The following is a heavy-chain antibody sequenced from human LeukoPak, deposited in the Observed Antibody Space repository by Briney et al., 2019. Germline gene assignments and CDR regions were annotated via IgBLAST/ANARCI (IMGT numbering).Heavy chain of an antibody. Sequence: QPGGSLRLSCAASGFTFSSYWMTWVRQAPGKGLEWVANIDQDGNEKYYVDSVRGRFTISRDNAKNSLYLQMDSLRVEDTAVYYCARGDAFSGGYWGQGTLVTVSS. CDR3: ARGDAFSGGY. V-gene: IGHV3-7*04. J-gene: IGHJ4*02. D-gene: IGHD5-24*01. CDR1: GFTFSSYW. CDR2: IDQDGNEK.